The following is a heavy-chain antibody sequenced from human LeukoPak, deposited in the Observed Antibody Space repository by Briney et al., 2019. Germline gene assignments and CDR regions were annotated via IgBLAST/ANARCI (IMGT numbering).Heavy chain of an antibody. D-gene: IGHD3-3*01. Sequence: GASVKVSCKASGGTFSSYAISWVRQAPGQGLEWMGRIIPILGIANYAQKFQGRVTITADKSTSTAYMELSSLRSEDTAVYYCARAVIRRITIFGVVKNWFDPWGQGTLVTVSS. CDR1: GGTFSSYA. CDR2: IIPILGIA. J-gene: IGHJ5*02. V-gene: IGHV1-69*04. CDR3: ARAVIRRITIFGVVKNWFDP.